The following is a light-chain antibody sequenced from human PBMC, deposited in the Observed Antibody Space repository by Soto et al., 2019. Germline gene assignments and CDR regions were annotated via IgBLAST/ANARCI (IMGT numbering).Light chain of an antibody. CDR3: QQRSNWPIT. J-gene: IGKJ5*01. Sequence: EIVLTQSPATLSLSPGERAILSCRASQRISSYLAWYQQRPGQAPRLLIYDASNRATGIPARFSGSGSGTDFTLTISSLEPEDFAVYYCQQRSNWPITFGQGTRLEI. CDR2: DAS. V-gene: IGKV3-11*01. CDR1: QRISSY.